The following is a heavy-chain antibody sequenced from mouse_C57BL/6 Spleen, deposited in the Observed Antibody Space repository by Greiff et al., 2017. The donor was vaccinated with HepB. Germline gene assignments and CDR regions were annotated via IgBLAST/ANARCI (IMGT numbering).Heavy chain of an antibody. CDR2: IYPGSGST. Sequence: QVQLQQPGAELVKPGASVKMSCKASGYTFTSYWITWVKQRPGQGLEWIGDIYPGSGSTNYNEKFKSKATLTVDTSSSTAYMQLSSLTSEDSAVYYCARSEGITTVVAKGYWGQGTTLTVSS. D-gene: IGHD1-1*01. CDR3: ARSEGITTVVAKGY. V-gene: IGHV1-55*01. J-gene: IGHJ2*01. CDR1: GYTFTSYW.